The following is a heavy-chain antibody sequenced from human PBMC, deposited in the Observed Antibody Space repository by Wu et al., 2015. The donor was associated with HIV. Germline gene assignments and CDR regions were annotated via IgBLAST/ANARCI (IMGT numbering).Heavy chain of an antibody. Sequence: QVQLVQSGAEVKKPGASVKVSCKASGYTFTSYDINWVRQATGQGLEWMGWMNPNSGNTGYAQKFQGRVTMTRNTSISTAYMELSSLRSEDTAVYYCARPMGVAGDGSGSYGHSGYYYYGMDVWGQGTTVTVSS. CDR3: ARPMGVAGDGSGSYGHSGYYYYGMDV. J-gene: IGHJ6*02. CDR1: GYTFTSYD. CDR2: MNPNSGNT. V-gene: IGHV1-8*01. D-gene: IGHD3-10*01.